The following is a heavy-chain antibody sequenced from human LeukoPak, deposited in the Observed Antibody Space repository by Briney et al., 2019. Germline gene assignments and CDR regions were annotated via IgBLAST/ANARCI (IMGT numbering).Heavy chain of an antibody. CDR3: ARHEVAATPEPDY. D-gene: IGHD1-26*01. V-gene: IGHV5-51*01. J-gene: IGHJ4*02. Sequence: GESLKISCKGSGYSFTSYWIGWVRQMPGKGLEWMGIIYPGDSDTRYSASFQGQVTISADKSISTAYLQWSSLKASDTAMYYCARHEVAATPEPDYWGQGTLVTVSS. CDR2: IYPGDSDT. CDR1: GYSFTSYW.